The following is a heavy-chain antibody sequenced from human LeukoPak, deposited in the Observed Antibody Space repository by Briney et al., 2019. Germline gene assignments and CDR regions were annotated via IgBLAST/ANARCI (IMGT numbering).Heavy chain of an antibody. J-gene: IGHJ4*02. CDR3: ARGHYDILTASYKWTPDY. CDR1: GFTFSTYN. D-gene: IGHD3-9*01. Sequence: PGGSLRPSCAASGFTFSTYNMNWVRPAPGKGLEWVSSITSGGTYTYYADSVKGRFTTSRDNAKNSLSLQLSSLRAEDTAVYYCARGHYDILTASYKWTPDYWGQGILVTVSS. CDR2: ITSGGTYT. V-gene: IGHV3-21*06.